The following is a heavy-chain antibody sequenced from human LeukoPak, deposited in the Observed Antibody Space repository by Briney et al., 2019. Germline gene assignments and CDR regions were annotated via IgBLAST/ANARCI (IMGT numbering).Heavy chain of an antibody. V-gene: IGHV1-2*02. Sequence: ASVKVSCKASGYTFTGYYMHWVRQAPGQGLEWMGWINPNSGGTNYAQKFQGRVTMTRDTSISTAYMELSRLRSDDTAVYYCARVRAYYYDSSGYSALFDYWGQGTLVTVSS. CDR2: INPNSGGT. D-gene: IGHD3-22*01. J-gene: IGHJ4*02. CDR3: ARVRAYYYDSSGYSALFDY. CDR1: GYTFTGYY.